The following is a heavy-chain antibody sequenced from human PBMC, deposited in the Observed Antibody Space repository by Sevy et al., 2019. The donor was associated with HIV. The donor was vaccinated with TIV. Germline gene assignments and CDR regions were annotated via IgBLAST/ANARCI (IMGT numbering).Heavy chain of an antibody. CDR1: GFTFSGYW. V-gene: IGHV3-7*01. Sequence: GGSLRLSCAASGFTFSGYWMSWVRQAPGKGLEWVANIKQDGSEKYYVDSVKGRFTISRDNAKNSLYLQMNSLRAEDTAVYYCARALVVVPAATLGYWGQGTLVTVSS. D-gene: IGHD2-2*01. J-gene: IGHJ4*02. CDR2: IKQDGSEK. CDR3: ARALVVVPAATLGY.